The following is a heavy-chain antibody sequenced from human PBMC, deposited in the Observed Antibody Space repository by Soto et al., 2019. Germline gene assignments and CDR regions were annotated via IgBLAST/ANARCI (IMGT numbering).Heavy chain of an antibody. D-gene: IGHD2-2*01. J-gene: IGHJ5*02. Sequence: QVQLVQSGAEVKKPGASVKVSCKASGYTFTSYGISWVRQAPGQGLEWMGWISAYNGNTNYAQKLQGRVTMTTDTSXSXAYMELRSLRSDDTAVYYCARVPDIVLVPAAIWFDPWGQGTLVTVSS. CDR1: GYTFTSYG. CDR2: ISAYNGNT. V-gene: IGHV1-18*01. CDR3: ARVPDIVLVPAAIWFDP.